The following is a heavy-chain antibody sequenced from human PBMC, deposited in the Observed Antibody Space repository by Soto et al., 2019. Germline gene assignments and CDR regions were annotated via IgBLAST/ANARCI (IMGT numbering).Heavy chain of an antibody. Sequence: GGSLRLSCTASGFTFGDYAMSWFRQAPGKGPEWVGFIRSKAYGGTTEYAASVKGRFTISRDDSKSIAYLQMNSLKTEDTAVYYCTRAGLRYFDWSLFAEYFQHWGQGTLVTVSS. J-gene: IGHJ1*01. CDR3: TRAGLRYFDWSLFAEYFQH. D-gene: IGHD3-9*01. CDR1: GFTFGDYA. V-gene: IGHV3-49*03. CDR2: IRSKAYGGTT.